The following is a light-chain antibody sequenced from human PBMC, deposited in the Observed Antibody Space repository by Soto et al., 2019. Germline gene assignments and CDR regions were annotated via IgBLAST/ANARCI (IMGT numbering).Light chain of an antibody. V-gene: IGKV1-39*01. CDR3: QQSYSAPQYT. CDR1: ESVSKY. J-gene: IGKJ2*01. CDR2: AAS. Sequence: DIQMTQSPTSLAASVGERVTITCRASESVSKYVNWYQQKPGKAPNLLIYAASSLHIGVPSRFSGSGSGTDFTLTINSLQPEDFATYYCQQSYSAPQYTFGQGTKLEIK.